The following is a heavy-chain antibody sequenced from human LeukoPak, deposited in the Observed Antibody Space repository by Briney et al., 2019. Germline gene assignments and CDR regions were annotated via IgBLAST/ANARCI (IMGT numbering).Heavy chain of an antibody. Sequence: PGGSLRLSCAASGFTFSSYSMNWVRQAPGKGLEWVSSISSSSSYIYYADSVKGRFTISRDNAKNSLYLQMNSLRAEDTAVYYCAREAWELRRYFDYWGQGTLVTVSS. CDR1: GFTFSSYS. V-gene: IGHV3-21*01. CDR2: ISSSSSYI. D-gene: IGHD1-26*01. CDR3: AREAWELRRYFDY. J-gene: IGHJ4*02.